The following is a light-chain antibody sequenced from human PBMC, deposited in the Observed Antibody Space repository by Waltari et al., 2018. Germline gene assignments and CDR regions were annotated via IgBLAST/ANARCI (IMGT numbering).Light chain of an antibody. CDR2: EVS. Sequence: QSALTQPASVSGSPGQSITISCTGTSSDVGGLNYVSWYQHHPGKAPKLMIYEVSNRPSGVSNRFSGSKSGNMASLTISGLQAEDEAHYYCSSYTSSISWVFGGGTKLTVL. CDR1: SSDVGGLNY. CDR3: SSYTSSISWV. V-gene: IGLV2-14*01. J-gene: IGLJ3*02.